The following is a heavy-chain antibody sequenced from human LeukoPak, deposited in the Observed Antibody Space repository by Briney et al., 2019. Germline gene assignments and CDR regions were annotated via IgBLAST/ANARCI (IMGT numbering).Heavy chain of an antibody. CDR2: IDPGDSDT. CDR3: ARRQGCSRTSCPPDY. Sequence: GESLKISCRGSGYSFTTYWIGWVRQMPGKGLEWMGIIDPGDSDTRYSPSFQGQVTMSADKSINTAYLQWSSLKASDTAMYYCARRQGCSRTSCPPDYWGQGTLVTVSS. CDR1: GYSFTTYW. V-gene: IGHV5-51*01. J-gene: IGHJ4*02. D-gene: IGHD2-2*01.